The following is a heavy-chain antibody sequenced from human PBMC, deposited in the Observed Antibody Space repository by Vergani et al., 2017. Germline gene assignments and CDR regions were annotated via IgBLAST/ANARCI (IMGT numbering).Heavy chain of an antibody. D-gene: IGHD1-26*01. J-gene: IGHJ4*02. CDR1: GASITKIDYY. V-gene: IGHV4-61*02. Sequence: QVQLQESGPGLVKSSQTLSLTCHVSGASITKIDYYWSWFRQPAGKGLEWLGRLYSTGSTKYNLSLKSRVTLSRDTSKNQFSLSLSSVIAADAAVYYCERDRGSYGGDYWGQGILVTVSS. CDR3: ERDRGSYGGDY. CDR2: LYSTGST.